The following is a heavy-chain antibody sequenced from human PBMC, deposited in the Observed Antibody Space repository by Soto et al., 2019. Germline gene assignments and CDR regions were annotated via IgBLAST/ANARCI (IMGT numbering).Heavy chain of an antibody. CDR2: INHSGST. CDR1: GGSFSGYY. V-gene: IGHV4-34*01. Sequence: SETLSLTCAVYGGSFSGYYWTWIRQPPGTGLEWIGEINHSGSTNYNPSLKSRVTIDTSKNQFSLKLTSVTAADTAVYYCARDKITGLFDYWGQGTLVTVSS. CDR3: ARDKITGLFDY. J-gene: IGHJ4*02. D-gene: IGHD2-8*02.